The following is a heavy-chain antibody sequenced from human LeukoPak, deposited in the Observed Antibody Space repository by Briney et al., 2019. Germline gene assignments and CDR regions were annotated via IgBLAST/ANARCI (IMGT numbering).Heavy chain of an antibody. CDR2: INEDGSDK. CDR1: GFTLTRYW. J-gene: IGHJ4*01. CDR3: ARVGAAGFDY. V-gene: IGHV3-7*03. D-gene: IGHD6-13*01. Sequence: AGSLRLSCAASGFTLTRYWMSWVRQAPGKGPEWVANINEDGSDKYYLDSVRGRFTFSRDNARNSLYLQMNSLRVQDAAVYFCARVGAAGFDYWGHGALVTVSS.